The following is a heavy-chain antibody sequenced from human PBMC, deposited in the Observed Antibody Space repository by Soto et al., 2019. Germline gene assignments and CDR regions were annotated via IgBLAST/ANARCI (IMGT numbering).Heavy chain of an antibody. V-gene: IGHV6-1*01. CDR2: TYYRSKWYN. D-gene: IGHD2-2*01. CDR3: ARGRDIVVVPAAMYYFDY. J-gene: IGHJ4*02. CDR1: GDSVSSNSAA. Sequence: SQTLSLTCAISGDSVSSNSAAWNWIRQSPSRGLEWLGRTYYRSKWYNDYAVSVKSRITINPDTSKNQFSLQLNSVTPEDTAVYYCARGRDIVVVPAAMYYFDYWGQGTLVTVSS.